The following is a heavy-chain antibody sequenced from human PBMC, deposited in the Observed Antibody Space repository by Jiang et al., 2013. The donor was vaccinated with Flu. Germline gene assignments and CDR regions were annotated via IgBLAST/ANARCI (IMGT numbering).Heavy chain of an antibody. D-gene: IGHD6-19*01. V-gene: IGHV4-4*02. J-gene: IGHJ4*02. CDR1: GGSISGGNW. Sequence: TLSLMCVVSGGSISGGNWWSWVRQSQEGLEWLEKXFTWEDQLQPSLKSRVTISVDKSNNLLSLRLKSVTAADTAVYYCAREGAAVGTGGIAVASFDSWGQGTLVTVSS. CDR3: AREGAAVGTGGIAVASFDS. CDR2: XFTWED.